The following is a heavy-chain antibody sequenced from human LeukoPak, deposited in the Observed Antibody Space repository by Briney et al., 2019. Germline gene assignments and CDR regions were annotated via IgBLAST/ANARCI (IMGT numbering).Heavy chain of an antibody. CDR2: IYRSGST. V-gene: IGHV4-38-2*02. J-gene: IGHJ4*02. CDR3: ARGPQRAAGFKEYYFDY. Sequence: SETLSLTCTVSRYSISSGYYWGWIRQPPGQGLEWIGSIYRSGSTYYNSSLKSRVTISVDTSKNQFSLKLSSVTAADTAVYYCARGPQRAAGFKEYYFDYWGQGTLVTVSS. D-gene: IGHD6-13*01. CDR1: RYSISSGYY.